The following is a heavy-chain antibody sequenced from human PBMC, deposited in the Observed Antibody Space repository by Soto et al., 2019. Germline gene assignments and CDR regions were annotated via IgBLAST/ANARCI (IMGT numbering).Heavy chain of an antibody. CDR2: ISGSGGST. J-gene: IGHJ4*02. CDR1: GFTFSSYA. D-gene: IGHD6-13*01. CDR3: ASGSTPFEY. V-gene: IGHV3-23*01. Sequence: EVQLLESGGGLVQPGGSLRLSCAASGFTFSSYAMSWVRQAPGKGLEWVSAISGSGGSTYYADSVKGRFTISRDNSKNTLYLKMNSLGAEDPAVYYCASGSTPFEYWGQGTLVTVSS.